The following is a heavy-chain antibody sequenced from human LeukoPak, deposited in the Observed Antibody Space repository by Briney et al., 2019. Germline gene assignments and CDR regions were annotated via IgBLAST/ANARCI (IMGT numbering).Heavy chain of an antibody. V-gene: IGHV3-9*03. CDR1: GFTFDDYA. D-gene: IGHD2-2*02. CDR3: AKDMSRGSGDIVVVPAAIDY. CDR2: ISWNSGSI. J-gene: IGHJ4*02. Sequence: GGSLRLSCAASGFTFDDYAMHWVRQAPGKGLEWVSGISWNSGSIGYADSVKGRFTISRDNAKNSLYLQMNSLRAEDMALYYCAKDMSRGSGDIVVVPAAIDYWGQGTLVTVSS.